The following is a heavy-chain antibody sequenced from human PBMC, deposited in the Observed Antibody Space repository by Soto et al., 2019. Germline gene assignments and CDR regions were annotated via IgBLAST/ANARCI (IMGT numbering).Heavy chain of an antibody. CDR3: ARSTWDVYYFDY. D-gene: IGHD1-26*01. J-gene: IGHJ4*02. CDR2: INPNSGGT. Sequence: ASVKVSCKASGYTFTGYYMHWVRQAPGQGLEWMGWINPNSGGTNYAQKFQGRVTMTRDTSISTAYMELSRLRSDDTAVYYCARSTWDVYYFDYWGQGTMVTVSS. CDR1: GYTFTGYY. V-gene: IGHV1-2*02.